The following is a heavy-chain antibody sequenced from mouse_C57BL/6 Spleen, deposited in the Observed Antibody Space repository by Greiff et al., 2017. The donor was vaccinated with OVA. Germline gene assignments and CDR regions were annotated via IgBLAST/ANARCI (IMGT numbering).Heavy chain of an antibody. CDR3: ARRGYGSSYAMDY. CDR2: IDPSDSYT. J-gene: IGHJ4*01. D-gene: IGHD1-1*01. CDR1: GYTFTSYW. V-gene: IGHV1-50*01. Sequence: QVQLQQPGAELVKPGASVTLSCKASGYTFTSYWMQWVKQRPGQGLEWIGEIDPSDSYTNYNQKFKGKATLTVDTSSSTAYMQLSSLTSEDSAVYYCARRGYGSSYAMDYWGQGTSVTVSS.